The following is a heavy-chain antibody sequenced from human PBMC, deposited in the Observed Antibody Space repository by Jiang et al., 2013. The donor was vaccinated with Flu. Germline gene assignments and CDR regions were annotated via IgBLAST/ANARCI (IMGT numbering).Heavy chain of an antibody. J-gene: IGHJ3*01. V-gene: IGHV3-7*03. Sequence: SGGGLVQPGGSLRLSCAASGFSFSSYWMTWVRQAPGKGLEWVANINRDGSTKTYVDSVKGRFTISRDNDKNSLYLQMNSLRAEDTAVYYCGGDAYNFGSAEPFDGWGQGTMVTVSS. CDR2: INRDGSTK. CDR3: GGDAYNFGSAEPFDG. CDR1: GFSFSSYW. D-gene: IGHD1-14*01.